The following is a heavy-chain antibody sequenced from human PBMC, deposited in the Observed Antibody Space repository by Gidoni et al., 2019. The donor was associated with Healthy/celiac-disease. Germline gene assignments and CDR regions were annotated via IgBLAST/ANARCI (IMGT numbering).Heavy chain of an antibody. J-gene: IGHJ3*02. CDR3: ARRHKAAAGPFDI. CDR1: GYTFTSYY. D-gene: IGHD6-13*01. Sequence: QVQLVQSGAEVKKPGASVKVSCKASGYTFTSYYMHWVRQAPGQGLEWMGIINPSGGRTSYAQKFQGRVTMTRDTSTSTVYMELSSLRSEDTAVYYCARRHKAAAGPFDIWGQGTMVTVSS. CDR2: INPSGGRT. V-gene: IGHV1-46*01.